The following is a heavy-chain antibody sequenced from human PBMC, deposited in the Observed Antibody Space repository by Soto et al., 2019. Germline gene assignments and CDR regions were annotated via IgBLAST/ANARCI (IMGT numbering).Heavy chain of an antibody. CDR2: IYYSGTT. CDR3: ASDDFWSRLSGDWFDP. Sequence: PSETLSLTCTVSGGSISSSSYYWGWIRQPPGKGLEWIGTIYYSGTTYYNPSLKSRVTIFVDTSKNQFSLRLTSVTAADTAVYYCASDDFWSRLSGDWFDPWGQGTLVTVSS. D-gene: IGHD3-3*01. CDR1: GGSISSSSYY. V-gene: IGHV4-39*01. J-gene: IGHJ5*02.